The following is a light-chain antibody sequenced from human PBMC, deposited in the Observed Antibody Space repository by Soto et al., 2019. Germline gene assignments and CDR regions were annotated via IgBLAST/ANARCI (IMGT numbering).Light chain of an antibody. CDR3: QQYNNWIT. CDR2: AAS. V-gene: IGKV3-15*01. J-gene: IGKJ5*01. CDR1: QSISIN. Sequence: EIVMTQSPATLSVSPGERAILSCRASQSISINLAWYQQKPGQAPRLLIYAASNRATGVPARFSGSWSGTEFTLTISSLQSEHFAVYYCQQYNNWITFGQGTRLEIK.